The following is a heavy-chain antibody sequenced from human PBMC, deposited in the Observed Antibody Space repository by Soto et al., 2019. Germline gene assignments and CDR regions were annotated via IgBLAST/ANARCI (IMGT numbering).Heavy chain of an antibody. Sequence: QVQLVQSGTEVKKPGASVKVSCKASGYTFNSYGISWVRQAPGQGLEWMGWLSPYDDNTNYAQNLQGIVTMTTDTSTRTAYMELRSLRSDDTAVYYCARGGYYDSSGSRNYHYYGMDAWGQGTTVTVS. CDR3: ARGGYYDSSGSRNYHYYGMDA. CDR1: GYTFNSYG. D-gene: IGHD3-22*01. J-gene: IGHJ6*02. V-gene: IGHV1-18*01. CDR2: LSPYDDNT.